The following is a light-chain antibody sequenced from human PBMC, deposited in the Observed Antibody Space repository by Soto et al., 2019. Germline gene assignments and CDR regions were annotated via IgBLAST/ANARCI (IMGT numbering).Light chain of an antibody. J-gene: IGKJ2*01. CDR2: GAS. CDR3: QQYNSWPGT. V-gene: IGKV3-15*01. CDR1: QSVSSN. Sequence: PGEEATLSCRASQSVSSNLAWYHQKPGQAPRLLIHGASTRATDIAARFSGTGSGTDFTLTIGRLQSTDSGVYFCQQYNSWPGTFGQGTKLEIK.